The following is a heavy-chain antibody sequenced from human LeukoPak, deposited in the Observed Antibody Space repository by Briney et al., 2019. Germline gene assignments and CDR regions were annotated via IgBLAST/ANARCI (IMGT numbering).Heavy chain of an antibody. CDR2: ISGNSVST. J-gene: IGHJ4*02. V-gene: IGHV3-23*01. CDR1: GFTFSSYA. Sequence: HPGGSLRLSCAASGFTFSSYAMSWVRQAPGKGLEWVSGISGNSVSTYYADSVKGRFTISRENSKNTLYLQMKSLRAEDTAVYYCAKSFCGGDCYGIDHWGQGTLVTVSS. D-gene: IGHD2-21*02. CDR3: AKSFCGGDCYGIDH.